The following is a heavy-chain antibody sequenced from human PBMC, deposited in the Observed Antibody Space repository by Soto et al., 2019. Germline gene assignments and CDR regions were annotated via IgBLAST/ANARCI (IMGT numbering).Heavy chain of an antibody. CDR1: GLTFSNYA. CDR2: MSGSSSTT. CDR3: AKNKERELPRLIDC. V-gene: IGHV3-23*01. D-gene: IGHD1-7*01. Sequence: XGSLRLSCATSGLTFSNYAMSWVRQAPGGGLEWVSSMSGSSSTTYYADSVRGRFTISRDRSKNTLYLQMSSLRAEDTALYYCAKNKERELPRLIDCWGQGALVTGSS. J-gene: IGHJ4*02.